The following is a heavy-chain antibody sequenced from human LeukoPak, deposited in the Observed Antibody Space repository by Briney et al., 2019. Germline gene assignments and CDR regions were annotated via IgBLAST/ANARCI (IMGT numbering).Heavy chain of an antibody. CDR1: GYTFTSHG. D-gene: IGHD3-22*01. CDR3: ARDDYCDSSGYYKF. J-gene: IGHJ4*02. CDR2: ISAYIGNT. Sequence: ASVKVSCKASGYTFTSHGFSWVRQAPGQGLEWMGWISAYIGNTNYAQKLQGRVTMTTDTSTSTAYMELRSLRSDDTAVYYCARDDYCDSSGYYKFWGQGTLVTVSS. V-gene: IGHV1-18*01.